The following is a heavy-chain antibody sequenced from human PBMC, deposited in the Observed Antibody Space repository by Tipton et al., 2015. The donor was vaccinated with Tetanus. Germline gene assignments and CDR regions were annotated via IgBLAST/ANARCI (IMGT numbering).Heavy chain of an antibody. Sequence: TLSLTCSVSGASISSYYWNWIRQVPGKGLEWIGYTHHSGNTNCNPSLSGRVTTSVDTSKNQVSLKLSSVTAADTAVYYCVRGRGLGAYSFGFEYWGQGALVTVSS. J-gene: IGHJ4*02. V-gene: IGHV4-59*12. CDR3: VRGRGLGAYSFGFEY. CDR1: GASISSYY. D-gene: IGHD5-12*01. CDR2: THHSGNT.